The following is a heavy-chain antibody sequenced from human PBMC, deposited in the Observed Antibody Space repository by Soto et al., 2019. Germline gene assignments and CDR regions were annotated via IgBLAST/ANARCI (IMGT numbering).Heavy chain of an antibody. J-gene: IGHJ5*02. V-gene: IGHV1-18*01. CDR3: AKGKHRYYDSSGYKFHNWFDP. Sequence: GASVKVSCKASGYTFTSYGISWVRQAPGQGLEWMGWISAYNGNTNYAQKLQGRVTMTTDTSTSTAYMELRSLRSDDTAVYYCAKGKHRYYDSSGYKFHNWFDPWGQGTLVTVSS. CDR1: GYTFTSYG. CDR2: ISAYNGNT. D-gene: IGHD3-22*01.